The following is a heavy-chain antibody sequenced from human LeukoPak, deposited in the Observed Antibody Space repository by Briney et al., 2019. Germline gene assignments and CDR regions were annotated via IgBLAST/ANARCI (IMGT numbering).Heavy chain of an antibody. D-gene: IGHD5-24*01. J-gene: IGHJ4*02. Sequence: SETLSLTCAVYGGSFSGYYWSWIRHPPGKGLEWIGEINHSGSTNYNPSLKSRVTISVDTSKNQFSLKLSSVTAADTAVYYCARVGKDGYNLDYWGQGTLVTVSS. CDR1: GGSFSGYY. CDR2: INHSGST. CDR3: ARVGKDGYNLDY. V-gene: IGHV4-34*01.